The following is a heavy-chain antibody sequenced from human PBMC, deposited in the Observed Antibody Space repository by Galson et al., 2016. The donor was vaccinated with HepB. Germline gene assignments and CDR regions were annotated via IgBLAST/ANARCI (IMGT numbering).Heavy chain of an antibody. CDR1: GFTFSHYY. V-gene: IGHV3-11*01. Sequence: SLRLSCAASGFTFSHYYMSWIRQAPGKGLEFISYISSSGTTIYYADSVKGRFTISRDNAKNSLYLLMNSLRAEDTAVYYRAREGINSNYGFDYWGQGTLVTVSS. D-gene: IGHD4-11*01. CDR3: AREGINSNYGFDY. CDR2: ISSSGTTI. J-gene: IGHJ4*02.